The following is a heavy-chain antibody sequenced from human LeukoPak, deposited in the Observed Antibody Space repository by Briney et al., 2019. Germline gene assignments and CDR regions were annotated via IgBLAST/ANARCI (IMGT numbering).Heavy chain of an antibody. CDR1: GFTFSSYS. D-gene: IGHD2-2*01. CDR2: ISSSSSYI. J-gene: IGHJ4*02. Sequence: GGSLRLSCAASGFTFSSYSMNWVRQAPGKGLEWVSSISSSSSYIYYADSVKGRFTISRDNAKNSLYLQMNSLRAKDTAVYYCARDRVVVPAAVAGLGYWGQGTLVTVSS. CDR3: ARDRVVVPAAVAGLGY. V-gene: IGHV3-21*01.